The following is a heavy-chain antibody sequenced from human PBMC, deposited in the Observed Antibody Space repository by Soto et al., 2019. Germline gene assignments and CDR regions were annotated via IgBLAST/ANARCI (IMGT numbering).Heavy chain of an antibody. Sequence: PGGSLRLSCAASAFTVSSYAMHWVRQAPDKGLEWVAVISQDGSGTHYADSVKGRFTMSRDNTKNSVSLQMSSLRAEDTAVYYCVRDLHEPLATDTLRVANWGQGTQVTVSS. CDR3: VRDLHEPLATDTLRVAN. CDR2: ISQDGSGT. D-gene: IGHD2-15*01. CDR1: AFTVSSYA. V-gene: IGHV3-30*04. J-gene: IGHJ4*02.